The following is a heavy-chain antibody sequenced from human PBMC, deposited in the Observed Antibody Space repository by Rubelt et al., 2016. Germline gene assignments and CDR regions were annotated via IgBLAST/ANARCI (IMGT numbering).Heavy chain of an antibody. CDR3: ARVSRAAAGNYYGMDV. V-gene: IGHV3-74*01. D-gene: IGHD6-13*01. CDR2: INSDGSSP. CDR1: GFTFSSYA. J-gene: IGHJ6*02. Sequence: AASGFTFSSYAMHWVRQAPGKGLVWVSRINSDGSSPSYADSLKGRFTISRDNAKNTRYLQMNSLRAEDTAVYYGARVSRAAAGNYYGMDVWGQGTTVTVSS.